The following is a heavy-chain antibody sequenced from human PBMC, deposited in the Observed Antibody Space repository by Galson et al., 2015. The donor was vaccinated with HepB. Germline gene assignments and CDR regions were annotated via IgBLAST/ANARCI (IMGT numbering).Heavy chain of an antibody. D-gene: IGHD3-10*01. CDR3: ARLTMVQGGAYP. Sequence: SVKVSCKASGYTFTGYHMHWVRQAPGQGLEWMGIINPSGGSTSYAQKFQGRVTMTRDTSTSTVYMELSSLRSEDTAVYYCARLTMVQGGAYPWGQGTLVTVSS. V-gene: IGHV1-46*01. CDR1: GYTFTGYH. J-gene: IGHJ5*02. CDR2: INPSGGST.